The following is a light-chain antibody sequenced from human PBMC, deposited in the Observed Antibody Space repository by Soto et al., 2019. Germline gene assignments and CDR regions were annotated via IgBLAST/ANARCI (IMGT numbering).Light chain of an antibody. V-gene: IGKV1-5*03. CDR2: GAP. J-gene: IGKJ4*01. Sequence: DIQMTQSPSTLSASVGDRVTITCRASQSISSWLAWYQQKPGKAPKLLIYGAPSLDSGVPSRFSGSGSGTQSTLTISSLQPDDFATYYCQHYDGYSALTFGGGTKVEIK. CDR3: QHYDGYSALT. CDR1: QSISSW.